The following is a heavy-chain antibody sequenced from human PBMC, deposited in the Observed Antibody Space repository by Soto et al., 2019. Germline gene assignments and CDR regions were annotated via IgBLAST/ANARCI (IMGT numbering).Heavy chain of an antibody. J-gene: IGHJ5*02. CDR3: ARAGIAAAGTEWFDP. Sequence: ASVKVSCKASGGTFSSYTISWVRQAPGQGLEWMGRIIPILGIANYAQKFQGRVTITADKSTSTAYMELSSLRSEDTAVYYCARAGIAAAGTEWFDPWGQGTLVTVSS. V-gene: IGHV1-69*02. D-gene: IGHD6-13*01. CDR1: GGTFSSYT. CDR2: IIPILGIA.